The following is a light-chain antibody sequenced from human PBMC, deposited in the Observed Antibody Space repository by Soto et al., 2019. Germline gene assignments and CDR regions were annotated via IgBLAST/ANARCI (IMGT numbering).Light chain of an antibody. V-gene: IGKV1-5*01. Sequence: DIQMTQSPSTVSASVGDRVTITCRAGQSVGGWLAWYQQKPGKAPKLLIYDASTLESGVPSRFSGSGYGTEFTLTITSLQPDDFATYYCQQSYTSPQSTFGGGSEVE. CDR3: QQSYTSPQST. J-gene: IGKJ4*01. CDR2: DAS. CDR1: QSVGGW.